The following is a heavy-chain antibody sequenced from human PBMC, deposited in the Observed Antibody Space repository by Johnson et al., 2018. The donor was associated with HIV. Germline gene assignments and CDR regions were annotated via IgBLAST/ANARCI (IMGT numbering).Heavy chain of an antibody. D-gene: IGHD5-12*01. J-gene: IGHJ3*01. Sequence: QVQLVESGGGVAQPGRSLRLSCAASGCTFSSYGMHWVRQAPGKGLEWVAIIWYDGNNKYYADSVKGRFPISRDRSKNTLYLQINSLRPEDSAVYYCAKGGAQEGGIQIRLYAFDFWGQGTLVTVSS. CDR2: IWYDGNNK. CDR1: GCTFSSYG. V-gene: IGHV3-33*06. CDR3: AKGGAQEGGIQIRLYAFDF.